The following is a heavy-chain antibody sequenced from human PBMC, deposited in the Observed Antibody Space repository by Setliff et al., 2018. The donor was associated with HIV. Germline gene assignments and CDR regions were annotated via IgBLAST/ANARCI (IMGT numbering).Heavy chain of an antibody. V-gene: IGHV4-39*01. CDR2: IYYSGNT. J-gene: IGHJ3*02. CDR1: GGSISSSSYY. CDR3: TRHRGPPWDAFDI. Sequence: SETLSLTCTVSGGSISSSSYYWGWIRQPPGKGLEWIGTIYYSGNTYYNPSLKSRVTISVDTSKNQISLKLSSVTAADTAMYYCTRHRGPPWDAFDIWGQGTMVTVSS.